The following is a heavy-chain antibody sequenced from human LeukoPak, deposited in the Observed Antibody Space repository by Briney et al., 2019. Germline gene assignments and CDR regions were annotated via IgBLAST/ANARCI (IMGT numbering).Heavy chain of an antibody. CDR2: IIPIFGTA. CDR3: AREPGIAVAGYAFDY. J-gene: IGHJ4*02. D-gene: IGHD6-19*01. CDR1: GGTFSSYA. Sequence: SVKVSCKASGGTFSSYAISWVRQAPGQGLEWMGGIIPIFGTANYAQKFQGRVAITADESTTTAYMELSSLRSEDTAVYYCAREPGIAVAGYAFDYWGQGTLVTVSS. V-gene: IGHV1-69*13.